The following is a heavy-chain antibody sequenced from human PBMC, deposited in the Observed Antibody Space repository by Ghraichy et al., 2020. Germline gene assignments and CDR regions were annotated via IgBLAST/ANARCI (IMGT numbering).Heavy chain of an antibody. CDR2: INSDGSST. J-gene: IGHJ6*02. Sequence: GGSLRLSCAASGFTFSSYWMHWVRQAPGKGLVWVSRINSDGSSTSYADSVKGRFTISRDNAKNTLYLQMNSLRAEDTAVYYCAIDRRYSSSRTGYYYYGMDVWGQGTTVTVSS. CDR3: AIDRRYSSSRTGYYYYGMDV. CDR1: GFTFSSYW. D-gene: IGHD6-13*01. V-gene: IGHV3-74*01.